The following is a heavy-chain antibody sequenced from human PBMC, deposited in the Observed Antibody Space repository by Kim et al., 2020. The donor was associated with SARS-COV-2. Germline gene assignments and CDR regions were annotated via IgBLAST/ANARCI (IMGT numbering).Heavy chain of an antibody. V-gene: IGHV3-33*05. CDR2: MSYDGSNE. CDR3: ARETDYDYY. CDR1: GFTFSSYG. D-gene: IGHD4-17*01. J-gene: IGHJ4*02. Sequence: GGSLRLSCAASGFTFSSYGMHWVRQAPGKGLEWVAFMSYDGSNEYYADSVKGRFTISIDNSKNTLYLQMHSLRAEDTAVYYCARETDYDYYLVQGSLVTV.